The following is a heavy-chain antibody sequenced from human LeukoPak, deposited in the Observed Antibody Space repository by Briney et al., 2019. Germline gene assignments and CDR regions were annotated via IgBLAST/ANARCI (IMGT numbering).Heavy chain of an antibody. CDR2: INHSGST. CDR3: ARGRSRYCSSTSCYTEDYYYYYMDV. J-gene: IGHJ6*03. Sequence: SETLSLTCAVYGGSFSGYYWSWIRQPPGKGLEWIGEINHSGSTNYNPSLKSRVTISVDTSKNQFSLKLSYVTAADTAVYYCARGRSRYCSSTSCYTEDYYYYYMDVWGKGTTVTVSS. V-gene: IGHV4-34*01. D-gene: IGHD2-2*02. CDR1: GGSFSGYY.